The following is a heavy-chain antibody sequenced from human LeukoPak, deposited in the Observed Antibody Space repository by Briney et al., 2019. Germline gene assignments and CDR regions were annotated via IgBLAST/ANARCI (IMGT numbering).Heavy chain of an antibody. CDR3: ARGSLSGSYQWNWFDP. Sequence: ASVKVSCKASGYTFTSYDINWVRQATGQGLEWMGWMNPNSGNTGYAQKFQGRVTMTRNTSISTAYMELSSLRSEDTAVYYCARGSLSGSYQWNWFDPWGQGTLVTVSS. V-gene: IGHV1-8*01. CDR1: GYTFTSYD. CDR2: MNPNSGNT. J-gene: IGHJ5*02. D-gene: IGHD1-26*01.